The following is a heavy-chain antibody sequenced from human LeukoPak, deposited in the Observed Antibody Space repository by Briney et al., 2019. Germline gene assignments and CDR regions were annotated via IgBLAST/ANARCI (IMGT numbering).Heavy chain of an antibody. CDR1: GGSISSSSYY. CDR3: ALTASGYSSGWYVGY. D-gene: IGHD6-19*01. CDR2: IYYSGST. Sequence: SETLSLTCTVSGGSISSSSYYWGWIRQPPGKGLEWIGSIYYSGSTYYNPSLKSRVTISVDTSKNQFSLKLSSVTAADTAVYYCALTASGYSSGWYVGYWGQGTLVTVSS. V-gene: IGHV4-39*07. J-gene: IGHJ4*02.